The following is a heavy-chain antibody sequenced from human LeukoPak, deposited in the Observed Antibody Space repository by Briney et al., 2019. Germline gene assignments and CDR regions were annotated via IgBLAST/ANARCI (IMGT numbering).Heavy chain of an antibody. CDR2: IYYSGST. CDR3: ARQTGSGLFILP. Sequence: SETLSLTCTVFGGSISSTNYYWGWIRQPPGKGLEWIGSIYYSGSTHYNPSLKSRVTISVDTSKNHFSLKLSSVTAADTAVYYCARQTGSGLFILPGGQGTLVTVSS. V-gene: IGHV4-39*01. CDR1: GGSISSTNYY. J-gene: IGHJ4*02. D-gene: IGHD3/OR15-3a*01.